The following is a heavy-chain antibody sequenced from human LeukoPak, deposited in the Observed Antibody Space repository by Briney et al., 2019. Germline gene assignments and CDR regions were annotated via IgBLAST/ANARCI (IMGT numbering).Heavy chain of an antibody. D-gene: IGHD5-18*01. CDR2: INPSGGST. V-gene: IGHV1-46*01. Sequence: ASVTVSCKASGYTFTSYYMHWVRQAPGQGLEWMGIINPSGGSTSYAQKFQGRVTMTRDMSTSTVYMELSSLRSEDTAVYCCARGAYSYGDYYYYMDVWGKGTTVTVSS. J-gene: IGHJ6*03. CDR3: ARGAYSYGDYYYYMDV. CDR1: GYTFTSYY.